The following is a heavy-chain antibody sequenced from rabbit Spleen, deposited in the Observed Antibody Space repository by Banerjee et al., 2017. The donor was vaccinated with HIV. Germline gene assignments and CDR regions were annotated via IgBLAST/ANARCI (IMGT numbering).Heavy chain of an antibody. D-gene: IGHD6-1*01. CDR1: GFSFSSGYY. J-gene: IGHJ6*01. Sequence: QSLEESGGDLVKPGASLTLTCTASGFSFSSGYYMCWVRQAPGKGLEWIGCIYSGYGGIWYASWAKGRFTISRSTSLNTMDLKMTSLTAADTATYFCARSDHNGGGYAFGLWGPGTLVTVS. CDR3: ARSDHNGGGYAFGL. V-gene: IGHV1S43*01. CDR2: IYSGYGGI.